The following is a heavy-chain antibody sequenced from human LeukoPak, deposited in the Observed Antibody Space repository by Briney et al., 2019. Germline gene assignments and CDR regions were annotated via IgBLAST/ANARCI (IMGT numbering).Heavy chain of an antibody. CDR3: ASVLYCGADCYSGRYFFDY. CDR2: INPNTGGT. V-gene: IGHV1-2*02. CDR1: GYTFTAYY. Sequence: ASVKVSCKASGYTFTAYYMHWVRQAPGQGLERMGWINPNTGGTTYAQNFQGRVTMTRDTSTSTVYMELSSLRSEDTAVYYCASVLYCGADCYSGRYFFDYWGQGTLVTVSS. J-gene: IGHJ4*02. D-gene: IGHD2-21*02.